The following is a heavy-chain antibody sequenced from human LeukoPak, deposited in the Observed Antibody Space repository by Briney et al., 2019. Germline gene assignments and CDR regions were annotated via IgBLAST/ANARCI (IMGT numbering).Heavy chain of an antibody. D-gene: IGHD2-21*02. V-gene: IGHV5-51*01. CDR3: ARLTYCGGDCYSCAFEI. J-gene: IGHJ3*02. CDR1: GYSFTSYW. CDR2: IYPGDSDT. Sequence: GESLEISCKGSGYSFTSYWIGWVRQMPGKGLEWMGIIYPGDSDTRYSPSFQGQVTISADKSISTAYLQWSSLKASDTAMYYCARLTYCGGDCYSCAFEIWGQGTMVTDSS.